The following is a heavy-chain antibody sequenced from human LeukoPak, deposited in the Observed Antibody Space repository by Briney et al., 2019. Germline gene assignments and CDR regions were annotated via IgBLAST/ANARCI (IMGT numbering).Heavy chain of an antibody. J-gene: IGHJ4*02. CDR2: IIPIFGTA. CDR1: RGTFSSYA. CDR3: VRDLGATGKIFFDY. D-gene: IGHD1-26*01. V-gene: IGHV1-69*13. Sequence: SVKVSCKASRGTFSSYAISWVRQAPGQGLEWMGGIIPIFGTAYYAQKFQGRVTITADESTSTAYMELSSLRSEDTAVYYCVRDLGATGKIFFDYWGQGTLVTVSS.